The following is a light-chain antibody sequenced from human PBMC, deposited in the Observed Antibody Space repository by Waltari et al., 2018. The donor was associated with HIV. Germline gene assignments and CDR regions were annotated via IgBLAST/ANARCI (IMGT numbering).Light chain of an antibody. CDR3: SSDTISSTSHV. CDR2: EVS. V-gene: IGLV2-14*01. CDR1: SSDVGGYNY. J-gene: IGLJ1*01. Sequence: QSALTQPASVSGSPGQSITISCTGTSSDVGGYNYVSWYQQHPGKAPKLRIYEVSNRPSGVSTRVSGSKSGNTASLTICGLQGEDEADYYCSSDTISSTSHVFGTGTKVTVL.